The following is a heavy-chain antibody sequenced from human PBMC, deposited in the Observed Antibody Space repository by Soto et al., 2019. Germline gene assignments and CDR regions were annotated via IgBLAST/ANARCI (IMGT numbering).Heavy chain of an antibody. CDR3: AKKGLGSLATYCNYGDCHYAFDL. V-gene: IGHV3-23*01. J-gene: IGHJ3*01. CDR2: VSGGGDGT. Sequence: EVQLLESGGGLVQPGGSLRLSCAASGFTFTNYAMSWVRQAPGKGLEWVSTVSGGGDGTYYADSVKGRFSTSRDNSRHTVYLQMNSLRAEDPAVYYCAKKGLGSLATYCNYGDCHYAFDLWGQGTIVTVSS. CDR1: GFTFTNYA. D-gene: IGHD2-21*02.